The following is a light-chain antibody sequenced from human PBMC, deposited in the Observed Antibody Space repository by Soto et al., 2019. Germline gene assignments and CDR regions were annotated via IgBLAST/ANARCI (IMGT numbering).Light chain of an antibody. J-gene: IGKJ1*01. Sequence: VVLTQSPGALSLSTGEIATLSCRASQSVSSSYLAWYQQKPGQAPRLLIYGASSRATGIPDRFSGSGSGTDFTLTVSSLQPEDFATYYCQPSYSNPTWPFGQVTK. CDR3: QPSYSNPTWP. CDR1: QSVSSSY. CDR2: GAS. V-gene: IGKV3-20*01.